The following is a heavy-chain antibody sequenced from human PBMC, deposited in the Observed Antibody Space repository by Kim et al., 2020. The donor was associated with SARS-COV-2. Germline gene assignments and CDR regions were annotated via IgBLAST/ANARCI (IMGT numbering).Heavy chain of an antibody. CDR1: GFRFGHYA. D-gene: IGHD3-3*01. J-gene: IGHJ6*03. CDR3: EKDKSGKSDDYRDYYYYRDV. V-gene: IGHV3-43*02. Sequence: GGSLRLSCVGSGFRFGHYAAHWVRQVPGKGLEWVALISSDGGRSWYGYSVKGRFTVPRDNRKNSLYLQMKSQRNQDTALYYCEKDKSGKSDDYRDYYYYRDVWGKGTAVTVSS. CDR2: ISSDGGRS.